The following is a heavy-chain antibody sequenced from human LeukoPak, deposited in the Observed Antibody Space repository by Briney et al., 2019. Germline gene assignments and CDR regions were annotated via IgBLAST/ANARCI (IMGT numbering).Heavy chain of an antibody. CDR2: IKQDGSEK. CDR1: GFTFSSYW. J-gene: IGHJ4*02. Sequence: GGSLRLSCAASGFTFSSYWMSWVRQAPGKGLEWVANIKQDGSEKYYVDSVKGRFTISRDNAKNSLYLQMNSLRAEDTAVYYCATDFVNPFFDYWGQGTLVTVSS. CDR3: ATDFVNPFFDY. V-gene: IGHV3-7*01.